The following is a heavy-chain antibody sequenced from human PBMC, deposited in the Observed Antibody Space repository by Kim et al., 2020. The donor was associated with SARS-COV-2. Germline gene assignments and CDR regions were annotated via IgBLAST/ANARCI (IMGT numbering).Heavy chain of an antibody. V-gene: IGHV3-7*03. CDR1: DFTFSSYW. J-gene: IGHJ4*02. D-gene: IGHD6-13*01. CDR2: IKEDGSVK. CDR3: ARDGVLSFTGSWDY. Sequence: GGSLRLSCAASDFTFSSYWMSWVRQAPGKGLEWVANIKEDGSVKQYVGSVKGRFTISRDNAKNLLYLQMNSLRADDMAVYYCARDGVLSFTGSWDYWGLGTLVTVSS.